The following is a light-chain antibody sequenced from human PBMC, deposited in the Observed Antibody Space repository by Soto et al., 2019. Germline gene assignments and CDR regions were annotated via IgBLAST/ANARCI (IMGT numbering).Light chain of an antibody. Sequence: QSALTQPRSLSVSPGQSVTISCTGTSSDVGGYNYVSWYQQYPGKAPKVMIYAVTKRPSGVPDRISGSKSGNTASLTISGLQAEDEADYYCCSYAGSYTHYVFGTGTKVTVL. J-gene: IGLJ1*01. CDR1: SSDVGGYNY. V-gene: IGLV2-11*01. CDR2: AVT. CDR3: CSYAGSYTHYV.